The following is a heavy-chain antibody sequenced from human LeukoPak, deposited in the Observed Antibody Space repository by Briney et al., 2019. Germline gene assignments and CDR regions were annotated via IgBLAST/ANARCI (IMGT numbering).Heavy chain of an antibody. CDR3: ARVPPWPATSFTTWKYHFDL. Sequence: SSETLSLTCTVSGDSISSGGYYWSWIRQFPGKGLEWIGNIFHSGKTYYNLSLKSRLNMSADTSTNHFSLSLTSVTAADTAVYYCARVPPWPATSFTTWKYHFDLWGQGILVTVSS. D-gene: IGHD1-7*01. V-gene: IGHV4-31*03. CDR1: GDSISSGGYY. CDR2: IFHSGKT. J-gene: IGHJ4*02.